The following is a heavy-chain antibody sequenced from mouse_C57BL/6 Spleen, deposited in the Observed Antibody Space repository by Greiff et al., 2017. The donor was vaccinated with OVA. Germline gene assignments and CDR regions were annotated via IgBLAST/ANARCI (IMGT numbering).Heavy chain of an antibody. D-gene: IGHD2-5*01. Sequence: EVQLQQSGPELVKPGASVKISCKASGYTFTDYYMNWVKQSNGKSLEWIGDINPNNGGTSYNQKFKGKATLTVVKSSSTAYMELRSLTAEDSAVYYCARSSGPSYCSNYAWFAYWGQGTLVTVSA. V-gene: IGHV1-26*01. CDR2: INPNNGGT. CDR1: GYTFTDYY. CDR3: ARSSGPSYCSNYAWFAY. J-gene: IGHJ3*01.